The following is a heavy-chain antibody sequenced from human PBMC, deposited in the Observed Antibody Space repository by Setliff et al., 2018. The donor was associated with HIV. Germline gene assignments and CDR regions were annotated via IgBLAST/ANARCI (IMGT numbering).Heavy chain of an antibody. J-gene: IGHJ2*01. CDR3: GTVTEGHWYFDI. CDR2: IRHSGNM. CDR1: GYSISSGYY. D-gene: IGHD4-17*01. Sequence: SETLSLTCDVSGYSISSGYYWGWIRQSPGKGLEWIAGIRHSGNMYYNSSLKSRISVSRDTSKNQFFLKLSSVTAADTAVYYCGTVTEGHWYFDIWGRGILVTVS. V-gene: IGHV4-38-2*01.